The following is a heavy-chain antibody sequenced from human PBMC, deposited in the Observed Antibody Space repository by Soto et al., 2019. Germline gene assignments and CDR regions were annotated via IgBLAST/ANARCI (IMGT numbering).Heavy chain of an antibody. J-gene: IGHJ6*02. V-gene: IGHV3-30-3*01. CDR2: ISYDGSNK. D-gene: IGHD3-10*01. CDR3: ARCEVVRENNYYYYGMDV. CDR1: GFTFSSYA. Sequence: QVQLVESGGGVVQPGRSLRLSCAASGFTFSSYAMHWVRQAPGKGLEWVAVISYDGSNKYYADSVKGRFTISRDNSKNTLYLQMNSLRAEDTAVYYCARCEVVRENNYYYYGMDVWGQGTTVTVSS.